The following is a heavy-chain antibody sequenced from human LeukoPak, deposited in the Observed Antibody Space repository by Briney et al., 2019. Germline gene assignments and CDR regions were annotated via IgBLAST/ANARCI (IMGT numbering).Heavy chain of an antibody. V-gene: IGHV3-11*01. D-gene: IGHD6-13*01. CDR1: GFTFSDYY. CDR2: ISSSGSTI. Sequence: GGSLRLSCAASGFTFSDYYMSWIRQAPGKGLEWVSYISSSGSTIYYADSVKGRFTISRDNAKNSLYLQMNSLTAEDTAVYYCASPKRVAAAADFDYWGQGTLVTVSS. J-gene: IGHJ4*02. CDR3: ASPKRVAAAADFDY.